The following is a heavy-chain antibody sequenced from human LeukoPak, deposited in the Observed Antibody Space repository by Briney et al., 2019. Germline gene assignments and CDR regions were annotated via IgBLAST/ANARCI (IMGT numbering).Heavy chain of an antibody. CDR3: ARFTSRGIVGAGIDY. D-gene: IGHD1-26*01. CDR1: GYTFTGYY. V-gene: IGHV1-2*02. Sequence: GASVKVSCKASGYTFTGYYMHWVRQAPGQGLEWMGWINPNSGGTNYAQKFQGRVTMTRDTSISTAYMELSRLRSDDTAVYYCARFTSRGIVGAGIDYWGQGTLVTVSS. CDR2: INPNSGGT. J-gene: IGHJ4*02.